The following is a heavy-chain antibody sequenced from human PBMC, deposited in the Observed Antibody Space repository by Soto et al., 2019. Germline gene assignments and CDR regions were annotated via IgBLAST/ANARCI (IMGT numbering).Heavy chain of an antibody. V-gene: IGHV1-3*01. CDR3: AIGHSHSGMDV. D-gene: IGHD5-18*01. CDR2: INAGNGNT. CDR1: GYTFTSYA. J-gene: IGHJ6*02. Sequence: VKRSCKTSGYTFTSYAMHWVRQAPGQRLEWMGWINAGNGNTKYSQKFQGRVTITRDTSASTAYMELSSLRSEDTAVDYCAIGHSHSGMDVRRHGTTDTVSS.